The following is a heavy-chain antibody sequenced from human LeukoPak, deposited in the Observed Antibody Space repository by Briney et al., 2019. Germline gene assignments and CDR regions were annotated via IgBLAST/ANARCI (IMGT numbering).Heavy chain of an antibody. CDR1: GFTFSSYT. CDR3: AKDDDWGRYKH. Sequence: PGGSLRLSCAASGFTFSSYTMNWVRQAPGKGLEWVSGISPSGGITYYTDSMKGRFTISRDNSKNTQSLQMNSLRAEDTAVYYCAKDDDWGRYKHWGQGTLVTVS. V-gene: IGHV3-23*01. CDR2: ISPSGGIT. J-gene: IGHJ1*01. D-gene: IGHD3-16*01.